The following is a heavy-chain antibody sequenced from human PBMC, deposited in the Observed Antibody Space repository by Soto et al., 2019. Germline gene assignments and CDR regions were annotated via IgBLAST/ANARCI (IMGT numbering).Heavy chain of an antibody. J-gene: IGHJ6*02. V-gene: IGHV5-51*01. Sequence: GASLKISCQASGYRFTTYWIGWVRQLPGKGLEWMGIFYPGDSDSTYSPSFQGQVTISGDKSISAAYLQWSSLKASDTAIYYCARGGKGGSNFYGLDVWGQGTTVTVSS. CDR1: GYRFTTYW. CDR2: FYPGDSDS. CDR3: ARGGKGGSNFYGLDV. D-gene: IGHD1-26*01.